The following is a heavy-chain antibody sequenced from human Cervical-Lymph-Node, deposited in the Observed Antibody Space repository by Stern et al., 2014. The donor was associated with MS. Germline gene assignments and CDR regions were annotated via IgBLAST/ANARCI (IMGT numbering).Heavy chain of an antibody. J-gene: IGHJ4*02. CDR1: GGSTSSFY. CDR3: SSSGYNGVGDYVDY. V-gene: IGHV4-59*03. D-gene: IGHD3-22*01. Sequence: QVQLQESGPGLVRPSETLSLTCTVSGGSTSSFYLSWIRQAPGKGLEWIGYANYRGNSNNNPALGGRVTISTDTSKSKFTLKLHSVTAADTAVYYCSSSGYNGVGDYVDYWGQGTLVTVSS. CDR2: ANYRGNS.